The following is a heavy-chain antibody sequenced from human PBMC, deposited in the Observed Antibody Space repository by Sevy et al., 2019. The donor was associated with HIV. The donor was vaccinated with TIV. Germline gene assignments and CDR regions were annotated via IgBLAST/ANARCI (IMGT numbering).Heavy chain of an antibody. CDR3: ARRGSISAWFDP. J-gene: IGHJ5*02. Sequence: SETLSLTCAVSGGSISSTSYYWGWIRQPPGKELEWIGIIHYSGSTYYNPSLKSRVTISVDTSKNQFSLKLSSVTAADTAVYFCARRGSISAWFDPWGQGTLVTVSS. V-gene: IGHV4-39*01. CDR2: IHYSGST. CDR1: GGSISSTSYY.